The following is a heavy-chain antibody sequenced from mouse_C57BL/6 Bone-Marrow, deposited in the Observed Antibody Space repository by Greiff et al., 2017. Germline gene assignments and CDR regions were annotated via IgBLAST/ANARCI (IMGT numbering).Heavy chain of an antibody. CDR2: IDTSDSYT. CDR3: ARWGYDAMDY. V-gene: IGHV1-50*01. Sequence: QVQLQQPGAELVKPGASVKLSCKASGYTFTSYWMQWVKQRPGQGLEWIGEIDTSDSYTNYNQKFKGKATLTVDTSSSTAYMQLSSRTTEDSAVYYCARWGYDAMDYWGQGTSVTVSS. J-gene: IGHJ4*01. D-gene: IGHD3-1*01. CDR1: GYTFTSYW.